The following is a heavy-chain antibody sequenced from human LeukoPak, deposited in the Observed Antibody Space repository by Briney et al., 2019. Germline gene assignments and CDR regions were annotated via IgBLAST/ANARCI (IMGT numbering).Heavy chain of an antibody. J-gene: IGHJ1*01. CDR2: IYHSGST. CDR1: GYSISSGYY. D-gene: IGHD6-6*01. Sequence: SETLSLTCTVSGYSISSGYYWGWIRQPPGRGLEWIGNIYHSGSTYYNPSLKSRVTISVDASRNQFSLKLSAVTAADTAVYYCARGAGSSSAEYFHHWGQGTLVTVSS. V-gene: IGHV4-38-2*02. CDR3: ARGAGSSSAEYFHH.